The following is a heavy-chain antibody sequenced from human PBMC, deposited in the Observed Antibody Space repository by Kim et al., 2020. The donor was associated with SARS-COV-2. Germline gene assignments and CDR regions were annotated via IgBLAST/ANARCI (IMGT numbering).Heavy chain of an antibody. CDR2: INAGNGNT. Sequence: ASVKVSCKASGYTFTSYAMHWVRQAPGQRLEWMGWINAGNGNTKYSQKFQGRVTITRDTSASTAYMELSSLRSEDTAVYYCARRGQRVTMVRGVISPYYYMDVWGKGTTVTVSS. D-gene: IGHD3-10*01. CDR3: ARRGQRVTMVRGVISPYYYMDV. V-gene: IGHV1-3*01. J-gene: IGHJ6*03. CDR1: GYTFTSYA.